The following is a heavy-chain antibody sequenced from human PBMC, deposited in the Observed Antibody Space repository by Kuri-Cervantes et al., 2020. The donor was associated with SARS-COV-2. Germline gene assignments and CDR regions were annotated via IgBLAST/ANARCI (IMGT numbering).Heavy chain of an antibody. CDR3: ARRGAVAGTVPFFDY. J-gene: IGHJ4*02. CDR2: IYYSGST. Sequence: SETLSLTCTVSGGSVSSSSYYWGWIRQPPGKGLEWIGSIYYSGSTYYNPSLKSRVTISVDTSKNQFSLKLGSVTAADTAVYYCARRGAVAGTVPFFDYWGQGTLVTVSS. D-gene: IGHD6-19*01. V-gene: IGHV4-39*01. CDR1: GGSVSSSSYY.